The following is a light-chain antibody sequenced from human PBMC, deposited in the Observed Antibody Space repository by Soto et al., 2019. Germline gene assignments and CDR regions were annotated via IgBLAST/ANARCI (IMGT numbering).Light chain of an antibody. Sequence: EIVMTQSPATLSVSPGERATLSCRASQSVSSNLAWYQQKPGQAPRLLIYGASTRATGIPARFSGSGSGTEFPLTISSLQSEDFAVYYCQQYNTWPPWTFGQGTKVE. V-gene: IGKV3-15*01. CDR2: GAS. CDR1: QSVSSN. J-gene: IGKJ1*01. CDR3: QQYNTWPPWT.